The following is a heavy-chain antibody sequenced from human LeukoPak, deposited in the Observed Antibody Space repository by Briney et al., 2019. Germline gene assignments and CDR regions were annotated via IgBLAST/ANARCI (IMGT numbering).Heavy chain of an antibody. CDR3: TTGAYYDYVWGSYRYNLDY. CDR2: ISGSGGST. J-gene: IGHJ4*02. Sequence: GGSLRLSCAASGFTFSSYAMSWVRQAPGKGLEWVSAISGSGGSTYYADSVKGRFTISRDNSKNTLYLQMNSLKTEDTAVYYCTTGAYYDYVWGSYRYNLDYWGQGTLVTVSS. CDR1: GFTFSSYA. V-gene: IGHV3-23*01. D-gene: IGHD3-16*02.